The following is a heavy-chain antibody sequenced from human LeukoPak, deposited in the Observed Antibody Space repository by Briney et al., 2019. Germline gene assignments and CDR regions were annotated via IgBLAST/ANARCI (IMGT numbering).Heavy chain of an antibody. Sequence: GGSLRLSRAASGFTFSSYWMNWVRQAPGKGLVWVSRIASDGSSTTYADSVKGRFSISRDNAKNTLYLQMNSLRVEDTAVYYCARGRPHGNDYWGQGTLVTVSS. V-gene: IGHV3-74*01. CDR2: IASDGSST. D-gene: IGHD4-23*01. J-gene: IGHJ4*02. CDR1: GFTFSSYW. CDR3: ARGRPHGNDY.